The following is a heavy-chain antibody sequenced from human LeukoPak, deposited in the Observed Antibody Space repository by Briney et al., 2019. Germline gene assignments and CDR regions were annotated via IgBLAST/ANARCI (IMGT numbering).Heavy chain of an antibody. CDR2: IYHSGST. D-gene: IGHD1-26*01. CDR1: GGSISSGGYY. V-gene: IGHV4-30-2*01. Sequence: SETLSLTCTVSGGSISSGGYYWSWIRQPPGKGLEWIGYIYHSGSTYYNPSLKSRVTISVDRSKNQFSLKLSSVTAADTAVYYWASGPGSGGYYGFDYWGQGTLVTVSS. CDR3: ASGPGSGGYYGFDY. J-gene: IGHJ4*02.